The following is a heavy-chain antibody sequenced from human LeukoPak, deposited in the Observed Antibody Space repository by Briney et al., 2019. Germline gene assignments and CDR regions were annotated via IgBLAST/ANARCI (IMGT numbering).Heavy chain of an antibody. CDR1: GFSLNSSGVG. CDR2: ISRDDDK. D-gene: IGHD7-27*01. Sequence: SGPTLVKPTETLTLTCTFSGFSLNSSGVGVAWIRQPPGKALEWLALISRDDDKRYSPSLKSRLSITKDTAKNQVVLTLANLDPVDTATYYCAHTGSAHGDDWFDPWGQGTLVTVSS. V-gene: IGHV2-5*02. CDR3: AHTGSAHGDDWFDP. J-gene: IGHJ5*02.